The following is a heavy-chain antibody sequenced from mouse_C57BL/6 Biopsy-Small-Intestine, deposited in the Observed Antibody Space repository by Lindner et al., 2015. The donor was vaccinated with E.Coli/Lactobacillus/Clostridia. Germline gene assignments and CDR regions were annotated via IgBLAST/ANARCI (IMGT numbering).Heavy chain of an antibody. Sequence: VQLQESGAELVRPGSSVKMSCKTSGYTFTSYGIHWVKQRPGQGLEWIGYIYTGNGYTEHNEKFKDKATLTSDTSSSTASMQLSSLTSEDSAIYFCARSTTVGYFDVWATGTTVTVSS. V-gene: IGHV1-58*01. D-gene: IGHD1-1*01. CDR1: GYTFTSYG. CDR2: IYTGNGYT. J-gene: IGHJ1*03. CDR3: ARSTTVGYFDV.